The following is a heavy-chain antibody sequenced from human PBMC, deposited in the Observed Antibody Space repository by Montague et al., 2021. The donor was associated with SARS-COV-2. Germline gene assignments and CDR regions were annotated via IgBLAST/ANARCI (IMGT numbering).Heavy chain of an antibody. V-gene: IGHV4-39*01. CDR2: IYYSGTT. D-gene: IGHD3-10*01. CDR1: GGFITRNYY. Sequence: SETLSLTCTVSGGFITRNYYWGWIRQPPGKGLEWVGNIYYSGTTFINPXXQSRVTISVDASKNQFSLHLTSVTAADTAVYYCARPLVRGVPKAFDIWGQGALVIVSS. J-gene: IGHJ3*02. CDR3: ARPLVRGVPKAFDI.